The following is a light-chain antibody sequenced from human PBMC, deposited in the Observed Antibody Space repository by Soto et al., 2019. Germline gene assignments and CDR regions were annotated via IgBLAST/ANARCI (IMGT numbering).Light chain of an antibody. CDR1: QNIGKF. CDR2: ATS. CDR3: QQSLSSPLT. J-gene: IGKJ4*01. V-gene: IGKV1-39*01. Sequence: DIQMTQSPSSLSASVGDRVTITCRPRQNIGKFSNWYQQKPGKAPTALIHATSTLQSGVSSRFSGSGSDTEFTLTITSLQPEDFATYFCQQSLSSPLTFGGGTKV.